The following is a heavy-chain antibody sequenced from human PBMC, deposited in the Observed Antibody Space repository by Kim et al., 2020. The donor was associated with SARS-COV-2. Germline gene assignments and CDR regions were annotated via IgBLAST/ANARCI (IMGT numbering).Heavy chain of an antibody. CDR3: ARDLEVYYYGSGSYKLYYGMDV. CDR2: INSDGSST. D-gene: IGHD3-10*01. J-gene: IGHJ6*02. V-gene: IGHV3-74*01. CDR1: GFTFSSYW. Sequence: GGSLRLSCAASGFTFSSYWMHWVRQAPGKGLVWVSRINSDGSSTSYADSVKGRFTISRDNAKNTLYLQMNSLRAEDTAVYYCARDLEVYYYGSGSYKLYYGMDVWGQGTTVTVSS.